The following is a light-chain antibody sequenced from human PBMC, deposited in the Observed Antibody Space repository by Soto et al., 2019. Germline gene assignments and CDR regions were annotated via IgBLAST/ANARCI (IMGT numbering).Light chain of an antibody. CDR2: SNN. CDR1: ISNIGTQT. J-gene: IGLJ3*02. CDR3: ATWDDNLNGGV. V-gene: IGLV1-44*01. Sequence: QSVLTQPSSVSGTPGQRVSMSCSGSISNIGTQTVHWYQHVPGTAPRLLIYSNNLRPSGVPDRFSGSKDGTSASLAISGLQSEDEADYYCATWDDNLNGGVFGGGTKVTVL.